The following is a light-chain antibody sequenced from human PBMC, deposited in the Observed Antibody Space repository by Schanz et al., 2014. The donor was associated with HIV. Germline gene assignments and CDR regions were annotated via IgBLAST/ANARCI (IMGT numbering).Light chain of an antibody. V-gene: IGLV1-47*01. J-gene: IGLJ1*01. CDR3: AAWDDSLSAFWV. CDR1: SSNIGSNY. Sequence: QSVLTQPPSASGTPGQRVTISCSGSSSNIGSNYVYWYQQLPGTAPKLLIYRNNQRPSGVPDRFSGSKSGTSASLAISGLRSEDEADYYCAAWDDSLSAFWVFGTGTKLTVL. CDR2: RNN.